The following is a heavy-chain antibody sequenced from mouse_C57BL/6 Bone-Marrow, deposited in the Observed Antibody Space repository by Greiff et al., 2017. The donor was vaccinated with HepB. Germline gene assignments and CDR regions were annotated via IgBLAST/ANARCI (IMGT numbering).Heavy chain of an antibody. CDR1: GYTFTSYW. J-gene: IGHJ1*03. D-gene: IGHD2-2*01. CDR2: IYPGSGST. CDR3: ASSPGGMVTTDPGV. Sequence: QVQLQQPGAELVKPGASVKMSCKASGYTFTSYWITWVKQRPGQGLEWIGDIYPGSGSTNYNEKFKSKATLTVDTSSSTAYMQLSSLTSEDSAVYYCASSPGGMVTTDPGVWGTGTTVTVSS. V-gene: IGHV1-55*01.